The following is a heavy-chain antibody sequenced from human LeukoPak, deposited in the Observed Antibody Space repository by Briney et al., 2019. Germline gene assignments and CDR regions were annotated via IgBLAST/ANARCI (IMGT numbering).Heavy chain of an antibody. D-gene: IGHD2/OR15-2a*01. J-gene: IGHJ4*02. V-gene: IGHV3-23*01. CDR1: GFTFSTYA. Sequence: GGSLRLSCAASGFTFSTYAMSWVRRAPGKGLEWVSTINDDGVGTHYADSMKGRFTISRDNSKNTLYLQINSLRAEDTAVYYCAKLRGGLLAVYHFDYWGQGTLVTVSS. CDR3: AKLRGGLLAVYHFDY. CDR2: INDDGVGT.